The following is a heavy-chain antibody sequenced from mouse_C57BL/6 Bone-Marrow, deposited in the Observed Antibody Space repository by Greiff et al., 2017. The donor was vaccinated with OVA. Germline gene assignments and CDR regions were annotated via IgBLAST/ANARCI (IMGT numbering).Heavy chain of an antibody. CDR1: GYTFTDYY. D-gene: IGHD2-4*01. V-gene: IGHV1-26*01. Sequence: VQLQQSGPELVKPGASVKISCKASGYTFTDYYMTWVKQSHGKSLEWIGDINPNNGGTSYNQKFKGKATLTVDKSSSTAYMELRSLTSEDSAVYYCARGVYDYDLFAYWGQGTLVTVSA. CDR3: ARGVYDYDLFAY. CDR2: INPNNGGT. J-gene: IGHJ3*01.